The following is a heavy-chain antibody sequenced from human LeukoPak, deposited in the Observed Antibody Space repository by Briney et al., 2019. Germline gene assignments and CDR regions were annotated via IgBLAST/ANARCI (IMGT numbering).Heavy chain of an antibody. CDR3: ARDAIAAAAGGFYYYYYMDV. CDR1: GGSISSGSYY. D-gene: IGHD6-13*01. V-gene: IGHV4-61*02. Sequence: SETLSLTCTVSGGSISSGSYYWSWIRQPAGKGLEWIGRIYTSGRTNYNPSLKSRVTISVDTSKNQFSLKLSSVTAADTAVYYCARDAIAAAAGGFYYYYYMDVWGKGTTVTVSS. J-gene: IGHJ6*03. CDR2: IYTSGRT.